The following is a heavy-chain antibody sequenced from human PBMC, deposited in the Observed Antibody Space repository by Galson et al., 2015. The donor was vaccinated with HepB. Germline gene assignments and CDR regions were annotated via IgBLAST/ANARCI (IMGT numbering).Heavy chain of an antibody. CDR1: GFTFSSYG. CDR3: ARGGDIVVVPAATHFDY. CDR2: IWYDGSNK. D-gene: IGHD2-2*01. J-gene: IGHJ4*02. V-gene: IGHV3-33*01. Sequence: SLRLSCAASGFTFSSYGMHWVRQAPGKGLEWVAVIWYDGSNKYYADSVKGRFTISRDNSKNTLYLQMNSLRAEDTAVYYCARGGDIVVVPAATHFDYWGQGTLVTVSS.